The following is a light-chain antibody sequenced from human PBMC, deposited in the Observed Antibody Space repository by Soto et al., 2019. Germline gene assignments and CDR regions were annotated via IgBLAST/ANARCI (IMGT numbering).Light chain of an antibody. Sequence: DIQMTQSPSSLSASVGDRVTITCQASQDISSYLNWYQQKPGKAPKLLIYGASILQTGVPSRFSGGGSGTDFTFTISSLQPEDFATYSCQHYCNLPLTFGGGTKLEIK. V-gene: IGKV1-33*01. CDR3: QHYCNLPLT. J-gene: IGKJ4*01. CDR2: GAS. CDR1: QDISSY.